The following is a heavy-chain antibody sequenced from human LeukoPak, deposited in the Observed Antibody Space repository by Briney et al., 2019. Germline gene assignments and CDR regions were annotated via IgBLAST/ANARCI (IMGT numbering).Heavy chain of an antibody. D-gene: IGHD6-13*01. CDR3: ARFQLVENNWFDR. J-gene: IGHJ5*02. V-gene: IGHV1-18*01. CDR1: GYTFTSHG. CDR2: INPYNGNT. Sequence: ASVKVSCKASGYTFTSHGISWVRQAPGQGLEWMGWINPYNGNTNYAQRLQGRVTLTTDTSPSTAYMELRSLRSDDTAVYYCARFQLVENNWFDRWGQGTLVTVSS.